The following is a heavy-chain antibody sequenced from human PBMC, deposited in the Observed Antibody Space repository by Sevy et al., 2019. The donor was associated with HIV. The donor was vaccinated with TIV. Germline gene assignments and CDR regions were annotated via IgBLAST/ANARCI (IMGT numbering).Heavy chain of an antibody. CDR3: TTRLAVAGDDAFDI. V-gene: IGHV3-15*01. CDR2: IKSKTDGGTT. CDR1: GFTFSNAW. J-gene: IGHJ3*02. Sequence: GGSLRLSCAASGFTFSNAWMSWVRQAPGKGLEWVGRIKSKTDGGTTDYAAPVKGRFTISRDDSKNTLYLQMNSLKTEDKAVYYCTTRLAVAGDDAFDIWGQGTMVTVSS. D-gene: IGHD6-19*01.